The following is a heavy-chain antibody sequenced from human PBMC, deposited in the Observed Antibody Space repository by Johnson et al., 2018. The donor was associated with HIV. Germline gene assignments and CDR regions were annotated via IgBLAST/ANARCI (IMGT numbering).Heavy chain of an antibody. J-gene: IGHJ3*02. Sequence: QVQLVESGGGVVQPGRSLRLSCAASGFTFSSYAMHWVRQAPGKGLAWVAVISSDGSNKDYADYGKGRFTISRDNYKNTLYLQMDSLRAEDTAVYYCAGAPGIAAAGTGYAFDIWGQGTMVTVSS. CDR1: GFTFSSYA. V-gene: IGHV3-30*04. CDR3: AGAPGIAAAGTGYAFDI. D-gene: IGHD6-13*01. CDR2: ISSDGSNK.